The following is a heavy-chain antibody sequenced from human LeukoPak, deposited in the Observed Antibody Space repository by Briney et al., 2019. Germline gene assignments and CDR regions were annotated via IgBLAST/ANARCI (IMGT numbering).Heavy chain of an antibody. J-gene: IGHJ4*02. CDR3: AKDYGGISGTSYYFDY. Sequence: GGSLRLSCAASGFTFSSYGMHWVRQAPGKGLEWVAFIHSHESDKYYADSVKGRFIISRDNSKNTLYLQMNSLRAEDTAVYYCAKDYGGISGTSYYFDYWGQGTLVTVSS. CDR1: GFTFSSYG. V-gene: IGHV3-30*02. CDR2: IHSHESDK. D-gene: IGHD4-23*01.